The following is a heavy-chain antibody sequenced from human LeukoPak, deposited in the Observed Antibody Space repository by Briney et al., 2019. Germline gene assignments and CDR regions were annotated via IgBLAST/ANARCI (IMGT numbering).Heavy chain of an antibody. Sequence: AGGSLRLSCAASGFTFSSYAMSWVRQAPGKGLEWVSAISGSGGSTYYADSVKGRFTISRDNSKNTLYLQMNSLRAEDTAVYYCARSRYDSSPPDLWGRGTLVTVSS. J-gene: IGHJ2*01. D-gene: IGHD3-16*01. V-gene: IGHV3-23*01. CDR2: ISGSGGST. CDR1: GFTFSSYA. CDR3: ARSRYDSSPPDL.